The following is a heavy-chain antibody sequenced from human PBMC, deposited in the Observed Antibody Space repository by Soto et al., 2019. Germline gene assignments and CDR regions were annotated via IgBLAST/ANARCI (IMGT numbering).Heavy chain of an antibody. CDR3: ARGRYCLTGRCFPNWFDS. CDR2: IYKSATT. Sequence: SETLSLTCSVSGDSISNLDYFWAWIRQPPGQALEYIGYIYKSATTYYNPSFESRVAISVDTSKSQFSLNVTPVTAADTAVYFCARGRYCLTGRCFPNWFDSWGQG. CDR1: GDSISNLDYF. J-gene: IGHJ5*02. V-gene: IGHV4-30-4*01. D-gene: IGHD3-9*01.